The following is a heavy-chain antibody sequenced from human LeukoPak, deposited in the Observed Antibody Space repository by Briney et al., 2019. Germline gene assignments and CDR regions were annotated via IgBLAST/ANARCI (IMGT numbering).Heavy chain of an antibody. V-gene: IGHV3-43*02. Sequence: PGGSLRLSCAASGFTFDDYAMHWVRQAPGKGLEWVSLISGDGGSTYYADSVKGRITISRDNSKNSLYLQMNSLRTEDTALYYCAKVLGYYDSSGYYQEGGFDYWGQGTLVTVSS. D-gene: IGHD3-22*01. J-gene: IGHJ4*02. CDR1: GFTFDDYA. CDR3: AKVLGYYDSSGYYQEGGFDY. CDR2: ISGDGGST.